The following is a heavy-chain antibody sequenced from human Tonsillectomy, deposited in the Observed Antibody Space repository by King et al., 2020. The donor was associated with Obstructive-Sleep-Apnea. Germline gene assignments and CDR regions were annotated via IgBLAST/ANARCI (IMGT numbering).Heavy chain of an antibody. J-gene: IGHJ4*02. D-gene: IGHD2-15*01. CDR2: ISSSSSYI. V-gene: IGHV3-21*01. CDR3: ARDCSGGSCYPLKSFDY. CDR1: GFTFSSYS. Sequence: QLVQSGGGLVKPGGSLRLSCAASGFTFSSYSMNWVRQAPGKGLEWVSSISSSSSYIYYADSVKGRFTISRDNAKNSLYLQMNSLRAEDTAVYYCARDCSGGSCYPLKSFDYWGQGTLVTVSS.